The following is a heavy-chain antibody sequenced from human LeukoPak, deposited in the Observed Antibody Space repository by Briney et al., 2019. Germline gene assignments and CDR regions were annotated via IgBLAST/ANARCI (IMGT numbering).Heavy chain of an antibody. Sequence: ASVKVSCKASGGTFSSCAISWVRQAPGQGLEWMGWISAYDGNINYAQKLQGRVTMTTDTSASTAYMELRSLRSDDTAVYYCARDSDYYDSSGSPDYWGQGTLVTVSS. J-gene: IGHJ4*02. D-gene: IGHD3-22*01. V-gene: IGHV1-18*01. CDR2: ISAYDGNI. CDR3: ARDSDYYDSSGSPDY. CDR1: GGTFSSCA.